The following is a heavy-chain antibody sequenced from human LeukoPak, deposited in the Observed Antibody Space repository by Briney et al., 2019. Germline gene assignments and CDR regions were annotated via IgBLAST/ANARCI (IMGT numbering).Heavy chain of an antibody. V-gene: IGHV5-51*01. D-gene: IGHD4-11*01. CDR2: IYPGDSGT. J-gene: IGHJ6*03. CDR3: ARSATTVTTNYYYYYYMDV. Sequence: GESLKISCKGSGYSFTSYWIGWVRQMPGKGLEWMGIIYPGDSGTRYSPSFQGQVTISADKSISTAYLQWSSLKASDTAMYYCARSATTVTTNYYYYYYMDVWGKGTTVTVSS. CDR1: GYSFTSYW.